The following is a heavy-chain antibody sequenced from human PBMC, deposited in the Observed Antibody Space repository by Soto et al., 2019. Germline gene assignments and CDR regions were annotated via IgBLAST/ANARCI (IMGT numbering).Heavy chain of an antibody. Sequence: QVQLQESGPGLVKPSQTLSLTCTVSGGSFSSGSYYWSWLRQHPGKGLEWIGYIYYTGSTYYNPSLKSRVTISVDTSKNQFSLKLSSVTAADTAVYYCARESGRSCSGGSCYGSHFDYWGQGTLVTVSS. CDR3: ARESGRSCSGGSCYGSHFDY. V-gene: IGHV4-31*03. D-gene: IGHD2-15*01. J-gene: IGHJ4*02. CDR2: IYYTGST. CDR1: GGSFSSGSYY.